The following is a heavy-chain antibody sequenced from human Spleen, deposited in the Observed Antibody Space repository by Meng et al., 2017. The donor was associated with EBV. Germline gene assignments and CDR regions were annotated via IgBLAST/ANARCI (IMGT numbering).Heavy chain of an antibody. CDR1: GGTFSSYA. D-gene: IGHD3-10*01. Sequence: QVHLVQSGAEVERPGSPVKVSWKTSGGTFSSYAISWVRQAPGQGLEWMGGFIPMFGALNYAQKFQGRVTIIADESTSAHYMELSSLRSEDTAVYYCASESGRGYTPDYWGQGTLVTVSS. V-gene: IGHV1-69*01. CDR3: ASESGRGYTPDY. J-gene: IGHJ4*02. CDR2: FIPMFGAL.